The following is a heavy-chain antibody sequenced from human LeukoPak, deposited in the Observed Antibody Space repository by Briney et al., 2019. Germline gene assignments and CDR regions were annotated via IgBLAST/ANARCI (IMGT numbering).Heavy chain of an antibody. CDR3: ARVLCSGGDCYSLFDY. CDR2: ISGYNGNT. D-gene: IGHD2-15*01. V-gene: IGHV1-18*01. J-gene: IGHJ4*02. CDR1: GYTFTSYG. Sequence: ASVKVSCKASGYTFTSYGISWVRQAPGQGLEWMGWISGYNGNTNYAQKLQGRVTMTTDTSTSTAYMELRSLRSDDTAVYYCARVLCSGGDCYSLFDYWGQGTLVTVSS.